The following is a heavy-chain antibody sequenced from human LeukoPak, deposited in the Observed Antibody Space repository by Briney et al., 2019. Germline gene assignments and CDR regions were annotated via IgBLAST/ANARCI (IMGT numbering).Heavy chain of an antibody. Sequence: GRSLRLSRAGAGFTSGGHWTRSVRQDPGKGPGWVANRDKDGGEINYLASVKGRFTISRDNAKNDLYLWMNSLRADDTAVYYCARDRGYSTFDSWGQGVLVTVSS. CDR2: RDKDGGEI. CDR1: GFTSGGHW. J-gene: IGHJ4*02. V-gene: IGHV3-7*01. D-gene: IGHD4-23*01. CDR3: ARDRGYSTFDS.